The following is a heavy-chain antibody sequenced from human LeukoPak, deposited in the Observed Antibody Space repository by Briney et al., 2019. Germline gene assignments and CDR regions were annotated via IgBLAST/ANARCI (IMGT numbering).Heavy chain of an antibody. CDR3: SSQISRGGN. CDR2: ITPDGSST. J-gene: IGHJ4*02. Sequence: GGSLRLSCAASGFSFSNYWMHWVRQVPGKGPEGGSHITPDGSSTNYADSVKGRFTISRDNAKNTLYLQMNSLRAEDTAVYYCSSQISRGGNWGQGTLVTVSS. V-gene: IGHV3-74*01. D-gene: IGHD3-16*01. CDR1: GFSFSNYW.